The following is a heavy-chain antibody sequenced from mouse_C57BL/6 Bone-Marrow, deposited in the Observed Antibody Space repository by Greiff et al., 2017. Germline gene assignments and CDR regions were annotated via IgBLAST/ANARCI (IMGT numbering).Heavy chain of an antibody. D-gene: IGHD1-1*01. CDR2: ILPGSGST. CDR1: GYTFTGYW. J-gene: IGHJ4*01. Sequence: VQLQQSGAELMKPGASVKLSCKATGYTFTGYWIEWVKQRPGHGLEWIGEILPGSGSTNYNEKFKGKATFTADTSSNTAYMQLSSLTTEDSAIYYCASPSDYYGSTFYARDYWGQGTSVTVSA. V-gene: IGHV1-9*01. CDR3: ASPSDYYGSTFYARDY.